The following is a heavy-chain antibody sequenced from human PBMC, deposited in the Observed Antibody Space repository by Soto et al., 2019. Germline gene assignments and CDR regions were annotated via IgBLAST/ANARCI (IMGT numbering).Heavy chain of an antibody. Sequence: KPGGSLRLSCAASGFTFSDYYMTWIRQAPGKGLECVSYISDSTRTIYHADSVKGRFTISRDNAKNSLYLQMNSLRAEDTAVYYCASVHFWSMDVWGQGTTVT. D-gene: IGHD3-3*02. V-gene: IGHV3-11*01. J-gene: IGHJ6*02. CDR2: ISDSTRTI. CDR1: GFTFSDYY. CDR3: ASVHFWSMDV.